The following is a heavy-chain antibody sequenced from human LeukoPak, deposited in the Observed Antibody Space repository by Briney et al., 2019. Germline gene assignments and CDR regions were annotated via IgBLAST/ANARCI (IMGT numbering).Heavy chain of an antibody. V-gene: IGHV4-59*01. CDR1: GGSISSYY. Sequence: SETLSLTCTVSGGSISSYYWSWIRQPPGKGLEWIGYIYYSGSTNYNPSLKSRVTISVDTSKNQFSLKLSSVTAADTAVYYCARGRYGSGSYYTLGYHYYYMDVWGKGTTVTVSS. D-gene: IGHD3-10*01. CDR3: ARGRYGSGSYYTLGYHYYYMDV. J-gene: IGHJ6*03. CDR2: IYYSGST.